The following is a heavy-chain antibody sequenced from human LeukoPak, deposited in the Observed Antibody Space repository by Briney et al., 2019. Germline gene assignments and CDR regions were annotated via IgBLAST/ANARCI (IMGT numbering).Heavy chain of an antibody. Sequence: PGGSLRLSCAASGFTFSSYGMHWVRQAPGKGLEWVAFIRYDGSNKYYADSVKGRFTISRDNSKNTLYLQMNSLRAEDTAVYYCASSQLWAHFDYWGQGTLVTVSS. CDR1: GFTFSSYG. V-gene: IGHV3-30*02. D-gene: IGHD5-18*01. CDR3: ASSQLWAHFDY. J-gene: IGHJ4*02. CDR2: IRYDGSNK.